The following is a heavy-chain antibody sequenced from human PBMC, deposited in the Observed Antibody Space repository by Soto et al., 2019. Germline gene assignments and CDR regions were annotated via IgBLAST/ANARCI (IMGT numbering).Heavy chain of an antibody. Sequence: QVQLQESGPGLVKPSETLSLTCTVSGGSVSSGSYYWSWIRQPPGKGLEWIGYIYYSGSTNYNPSLKSRVTISVDTSKTQFSLKLSSATAADTAVYYCARDIGIVGLTKDYYYGMDVWGQGTTVTVSS. CDR1: GGSVSSGSYY. CDR3: ARDIGIVGLTKDYYYGMDV. D-gene: IGHD1-26*01. CDR2: IYYSGST. V-gene: IGHV4-61*01. J-gene: IGHJ6*02.